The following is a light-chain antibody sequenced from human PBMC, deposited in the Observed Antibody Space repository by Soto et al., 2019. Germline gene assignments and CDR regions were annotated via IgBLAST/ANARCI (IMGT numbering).Light chain of an antibody. CDR2: DAS. J-gene: IGKJ5*01. CDR1: QSVSSN. Sequence: EIVMTQSPATLSVSPGERATLSCRASQSVSSNLAWYQQKPGQAPRLLIYDASTRATGIPARFSGSGSGTEFTLTISRLQSEDFAFYYCQQYNNWPPITFGQGTRLEIK. CDR3: QQYNNWPPIT. V-gene: IGKV3-15*01.